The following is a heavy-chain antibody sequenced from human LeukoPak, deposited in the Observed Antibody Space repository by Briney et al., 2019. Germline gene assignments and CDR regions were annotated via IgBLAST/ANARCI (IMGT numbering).Heavy chain of an antibody. CDR2: ISYSGST. V-gene: IGHV4-59*08. CDR1: GGSISSYY. CDR3: ARSGSYAAAGDY. J-gene: IGHJ4*02. Sequence: PSETLSLTYTASGGSISSYYWSWIRQPPGKGLEWIGYISYSGSTNYNPSHKSRVTISLDMSKNQFSLKLSSVTAADTAVYYCARSGSYAAAGDYWGQGTLVTVSS. D-gene: IGHD2-15*01.